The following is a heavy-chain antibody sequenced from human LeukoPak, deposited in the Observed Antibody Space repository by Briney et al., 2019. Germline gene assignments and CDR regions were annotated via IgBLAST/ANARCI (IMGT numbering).Heavy chain of an antibody. V-gene: IGHV4-59*01. Sequence: PSETLSLTCTVSGGSISSYYWSWIRQPPGKGLEWIGYIYYSGSTNYNPSLKSRVTISVDTSKNQFSLKLSSVTAADTAVHYCARHDYGDYPFDYWGQGTLVTVSS. CDR3: ARHDYGDYPFDY. J-gene: IGHJ4*02. CDR1: GGSISSYY. CDR2: IYYSGST. D-gene: IGHD4-17*01.